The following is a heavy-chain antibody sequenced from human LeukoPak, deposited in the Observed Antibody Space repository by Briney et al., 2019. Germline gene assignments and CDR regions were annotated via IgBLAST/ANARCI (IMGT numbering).Heavy chain of an antibody. J-gene: IGHJ4*02. CDR1: GFTFGDYA. CDR2: IRSKAYGGTT. Sequence: GGSLRLSCTASGFTFGDYAMSWVRQAPGKGLEWVGFIRSKAYGGTTEYAASVKGRFTISRDDSKSIAYLQMNSLKTEDTAVYYCTRDRSLIGYSYGFWKIGFDYWGQGTLVTVSS. V-gene: IGHV3-49*04. CDR3: TRDRSLIGYSYGFWKIGFDY. D-gene: IGHD5-18*01.